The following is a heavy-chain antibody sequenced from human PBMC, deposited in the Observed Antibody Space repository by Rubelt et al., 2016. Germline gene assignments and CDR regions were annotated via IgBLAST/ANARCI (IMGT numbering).Heavy chain of an antibody. D-gene: IGHD3-10*01. Sequence: QVQLVQSGAEVKKPGASVKVSCKASGYTFTSHYMHWVRQAPGQGLEWMGWINTNTGNPTYAHGVTGRVVLSWDTSVSTAYLQISSLKAEDTAVYYCARGMRWFGENYWGQGTLVTVSS. CDR2: INTNTGNP. CDR1: GYTFTSHY. V-gene: IGHV7-4-1*02. CDR3: ARGMRWFGENY. J-gene: IGHJ4*02.